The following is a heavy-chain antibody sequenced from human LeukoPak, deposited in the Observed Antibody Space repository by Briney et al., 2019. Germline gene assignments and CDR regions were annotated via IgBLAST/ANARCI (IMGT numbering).Heavy chain of an antibody. D-gene: IGHD5-24*01. CDR1: GFTFSSYW. Sequence: GRSLRLSCAASGFTFSSYWLSWVRQAPGKGLEWVSNIKTDGTKKYYVDSVKGRFTISRDNAKNSLYLQMNSLRAEDTALYYCARDEIDGFIDYWGQGTLVTVSS. CDR3: ARDEIDGFIDY. V-gene: IGHV3-7*01. CDR2: IKTDGTKK. J-gene: IGHJ4*02.